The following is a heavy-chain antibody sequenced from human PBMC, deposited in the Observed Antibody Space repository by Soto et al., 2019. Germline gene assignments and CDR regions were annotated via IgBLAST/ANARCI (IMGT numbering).Heavy chain of an antibody. CDR2: INPNSGGT. J-gene: IGHJ4*02. D-gene: IGHD5-18*01. Sequence: ASVKVSCKASGYTFIDYYMRWVRQAPGQGLEWMGWINPNSGGTNYAQKFQGRVTMTRDTSITTAYMELSRLRSDDTAVYYCARDPASYSPDYWGQGTLVTVSS. CDR3: ARDPASYSPDY. CDR1: GYTFIDYY. V-gene: IGHV1-2*02.